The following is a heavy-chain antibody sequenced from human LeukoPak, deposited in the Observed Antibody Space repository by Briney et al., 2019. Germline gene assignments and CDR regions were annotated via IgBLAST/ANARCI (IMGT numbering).Heavy chain of an antibody. Sequence: GGSLRLSCAASGITFNSYTMNSVRQAPGKGLEWVSSISSSSSYIYYAASVKGRFTISRDNAKNSLYLQMNRLRAEDTAVYYCARERQLERLAFGKEGSAFDYWGQGTLVTVSS. CDR1: GITFNSYT. J-gene: IGHJ4*02. D-gene: IGHD1-1*01. CDR3: ARERQLERLAFGKEGSAFDY. V-gene: IGHV3-21*01. CDR2: ISSSSSYI.